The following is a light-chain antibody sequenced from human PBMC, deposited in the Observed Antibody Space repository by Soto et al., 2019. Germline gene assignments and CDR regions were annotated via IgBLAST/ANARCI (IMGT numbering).Light chain of an antibody. CDR1: RSVSTS. CDR3: QQYNSYPLT. V-gene: IGKV1-5*01. Sequence: DIQMTLSPSTLSASVGDRVTITCRASRSVSTSLAWYQKKPGKAPKLLIFDASSLESGVPSRFSGSGSGTEFTLTISSLQPDDFATYYCQQYNSYPLTFGRGTKVDIK. J-gene: IGKJ4*01. CDR2: DAS.